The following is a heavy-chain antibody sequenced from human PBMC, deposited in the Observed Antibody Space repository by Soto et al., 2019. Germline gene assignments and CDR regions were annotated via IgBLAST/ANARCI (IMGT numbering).Heavy chain of an antibody. J-gene: IGHJ5*02. CDR1: GYTFTSYD. Sequence: QVQLLQSGAAVKKPGASVKVSCKASGYTFTSYDINWVRQAPGQGLEWMGWMNPNSGNTAYAQKFLGRVTMTRNTSISTAYMELSSLRSEDTAVYYCARERTRGFDPWGQGTLVTVSS. CDR2: MNPNSGNT. CDR3: ARERTRGFDP. V-gene: IGHV1-8*01.